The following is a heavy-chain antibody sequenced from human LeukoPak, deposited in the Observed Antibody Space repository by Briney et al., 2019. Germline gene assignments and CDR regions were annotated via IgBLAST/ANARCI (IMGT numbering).Heavy chain of an antibody. J-gene: IGHJ4*02. CDR2: INPNSGGT. Sequence: ASVKVSCKASGYTFTGYYMHWVRQAPGHGLEWMGWINPNSGGTNYAQKFQGRVTMTRDTSISTAYMELSRLRSDDTAVYYCARDIWVAVAGTFDYWGQGTLVTVSS. D-gene: IGHD6-19*01. CDR3: ARDIWVAVAGTFDY. V-gene: IGHV1-2*02. CDR1: GYTFTGYY.